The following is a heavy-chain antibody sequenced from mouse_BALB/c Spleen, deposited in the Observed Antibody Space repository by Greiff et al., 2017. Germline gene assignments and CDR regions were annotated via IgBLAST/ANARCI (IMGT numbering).Heavy chain of an antibody. D-gene: IGHD2-2*01. CDR2: ISSGGSYT. CDR3: ARDNYYGYDYAMDY. J-gene: IGHJ4*01. Sequence: EVHLVESGGGLVKPGGSLKLSCAASGFTFSSYTMSWVRQTPEKRLEWVATISSGGSYTYYPDSVKGRFTISRDNAKNTLYLQMSSLKSEDTAMYYCARDNYYGYDYAMDYWGQGTSVTVSS. CDR1: GFTFSSYT. V-gene: IGHV5-6-4*01.